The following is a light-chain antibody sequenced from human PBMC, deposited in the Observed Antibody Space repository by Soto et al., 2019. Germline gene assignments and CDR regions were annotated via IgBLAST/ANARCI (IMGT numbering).Light chain of an antibody. J-gene: IGLJ2*01. CDR2: EVS. Sequence: QSALTQPPSASGSPGQSVTISCTGTSSDVGGYNYVSWYQQHPGKAPKLMIYEVSKRPSGVPGRFSGSKSGNTASLTVSGLQAEDEADYYCSSYAGSNNPPVVFGGGTKVTVL. CDR3: SSYAGSNNPPVV. CDR1: SSDVGGYNY. V-gene: IGLV2-8*01.